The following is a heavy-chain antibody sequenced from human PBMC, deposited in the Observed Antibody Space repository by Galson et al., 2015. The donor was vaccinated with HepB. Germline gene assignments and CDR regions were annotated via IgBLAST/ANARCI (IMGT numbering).Heavy chain of an antibody. CDR3: ARDRNDYVWGSYRPF. Sequence: SLRLSCAASGFTFSSYEMNWVRQAPGKGLEWGSYISSSGSTIYYADSVKGRFTISRDNAKNSLYLQMNSLRAEDTAVYYCARDRNDYVWGSYRPFWGQGTMVTVSS. J-gene: IGHJ3*01. CDR2: ISSSGSTI. V-gene: IGHV3-48*03. D-gene: IGHD3-16*02. CDR1: GFTFSSYE.